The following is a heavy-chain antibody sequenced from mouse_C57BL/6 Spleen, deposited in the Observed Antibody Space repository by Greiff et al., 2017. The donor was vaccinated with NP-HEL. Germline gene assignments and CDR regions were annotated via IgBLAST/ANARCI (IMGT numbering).Heavy chain of an antibody. CDR2: IWTGGGT. CDR1: GFSLTSYA. D-gene: IGHD1-1*01. J-gene: IGHJ2*01. Sequence: QVQLKESGPGLVAPSQSLSITCTVSGFSLTSYAISWVRQPPGKGLEWLGGIWTGGGTNYNSALKSRLSISKDNSKIQVFLKMNSLQTDDTARYYCARVYYGSSSFDYWGQGTTLTVSS. CDR3: ARVYYGSSSFDY. V-gene: IGHV2-9-1*01.